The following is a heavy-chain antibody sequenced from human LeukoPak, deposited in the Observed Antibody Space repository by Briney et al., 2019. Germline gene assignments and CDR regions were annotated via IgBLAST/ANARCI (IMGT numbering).Heavy chain of an antibody. V-gene: IGHV3-9*01. CDR2: ISWNSGYI. Sequence: GGSLILSCAASGFTFDNYAMHWVRQAPGKGLEWLSIISWNSGYIGYADSVKGRFTISRDNAKKSLDLQMNSLRAEDTAFYYCAKVRGMYSSGYFFDYWGQGTLVTVSS. D-gene: IGHD6-19*01. CDR3: AKVRGMYSSGYFFDY. J-gene: IGHJ4*02. CDR1: GFTFDNYA.